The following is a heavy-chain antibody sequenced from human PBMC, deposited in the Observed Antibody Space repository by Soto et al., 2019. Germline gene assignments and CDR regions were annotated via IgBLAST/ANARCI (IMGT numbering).Heavy chain of an antibody. Sequence: ASVKVSCKASGYTFTNYYIHWVRQAPGQGLEWLGIINAGAGYTIYAQNFQDRVTMTRDTSTSTVYMELRSLKSEDTAVYYCGRGPSGYDSLLMVVTRRMPNPAFDIWG. CDR2: INAGAGYT. V-gene: IGHV1-46*03. CDR1: GYTFTNYY. J-gene: IGHJ3*02. CDR3: GRGPSGYDSLLMVVTRRMPNPAFDI. D-gene: IGHD5-12*01.